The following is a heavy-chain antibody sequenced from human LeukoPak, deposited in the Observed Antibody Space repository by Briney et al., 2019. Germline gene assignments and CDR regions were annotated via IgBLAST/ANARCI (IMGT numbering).Heavy chain of an antibody. J-gene: IGHJ5*02. D-gene: IGHD6-13*01. CDR2: IYYSGST. Sequence: SETLSLTCAVYGGSFSGYYWSWIRQPPGKGLEWIGYIYYSGSTNYNPSLKSRVTISLDTSKNQFSLKLSSVTAADTAVYYCAREIAAAGTNWFDPWGQGTLVTVSS. V-gene: IGHV4-34*11. CDR1: GGSFSGYY. CDR3: AREIAAAGTNWFDP.